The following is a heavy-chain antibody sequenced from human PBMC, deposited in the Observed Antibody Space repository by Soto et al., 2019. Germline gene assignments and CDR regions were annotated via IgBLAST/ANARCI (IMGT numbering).Heavy chain of an antibody. V-gene: IGHV3-30-3*01. J-gene: IGHJ6*02. CDR2: ISYDGSNK. Sequence: GGSLRLSCAASGFTFSSYAMHWVRQAPGKGLEWVAVISYDGSNKYYADSVKGRFTISRDNSKNTLYLQMNSLRAEDTAVYYCAREQQLLGMDAWGQGTTVTVSS. CDR3: AREQQLLGMDA. CDR1: GFTFSSYA. D-gene: IGHD6-13*01.